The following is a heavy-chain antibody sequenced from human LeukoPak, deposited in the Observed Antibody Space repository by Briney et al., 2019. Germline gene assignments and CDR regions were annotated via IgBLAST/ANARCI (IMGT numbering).Heavy chain of an antibody. D-gene: IGHD1-26*01. V-gene: IGHV1-69*13. J-gene: IGHJ4*02. CDR1: GGTFSSYA. Sequence: SVKVSCKASGGTFSSYAISWVRQAPGQRLEWMGGIIPIFGTANYVQKFQGRVTITADESTSTAYMELSSLRSEDTAVYYCARDNRYSGSYCDYWGQGTLVTVSS. CDR2: IIPIFGTA. CDR3: ARDNRYSGSYCDY.